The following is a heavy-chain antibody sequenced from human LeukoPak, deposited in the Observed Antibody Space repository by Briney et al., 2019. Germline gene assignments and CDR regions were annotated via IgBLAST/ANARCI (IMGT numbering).Heavy chain of an antibody. J-gene: IGHJ4*02. D-gene: IGHD5-18*01. CDR2: INPSGGST. Sequence: ASVKVSCKASGYTFTSYYMHWVRQAPGQGLEWMGIINPSGGSTSYAQKFQGRVTMTRGTSTSTAYMELSSLRSEDTAVYYCARQWIQNYYFDYWGQGTLVTVSS. CDR1: GYTFTSYY. V-gene: IGHV1-46*01. CDR3: ARQWIQNYYFDY.